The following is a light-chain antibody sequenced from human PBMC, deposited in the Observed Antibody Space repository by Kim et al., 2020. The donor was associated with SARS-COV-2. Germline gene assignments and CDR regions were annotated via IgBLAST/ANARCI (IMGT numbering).Light chain of an antibody. Sequence: SSAKLPCTLSSGHSSYIIAWHQHQPGKAPRYLMKLEGSGSYNKGSGVPDRFSGSSSGADRYLTISNLQSEDEADYYCETWDSNTRVFGGGTQLTVL. J-gene: IGLJ3*02. CDR3: ETWDSNTRV. V-gene: IGLV4-60*03. CDR2: LEGSGSY. CDR1: SGHSSYI.